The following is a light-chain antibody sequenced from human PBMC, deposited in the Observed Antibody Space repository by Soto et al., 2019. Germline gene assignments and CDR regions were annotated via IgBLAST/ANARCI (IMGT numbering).Light chain of an antibody. V-gene: IGKV1-5*01. CDR3: QQYNTYST. J-gene: IGKJ5*01. CDR1: QNMRNW. CDR2: DAS. Sequence: DLPMTQSPATLSASVGNSVTITCRASQNMRNWLAWYQQKPGKTPNPLIYDASNLKSGVQARFSGSVSGTEFTITISSLQPEDFATYYCQQYNTYSTFGKGTRLEIK.